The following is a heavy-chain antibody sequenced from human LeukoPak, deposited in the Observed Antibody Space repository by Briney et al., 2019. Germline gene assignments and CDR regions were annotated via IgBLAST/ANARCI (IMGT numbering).Heavy chain of an antibody. CDR1: GGSISSYY. CDR3: ARESIAVTGTFFSN. V-gene: IGHV4-59*01. J-gene: IGHJ4*02. D-gene: IGHD6-13*01. Sequence: SETLSLTCTVSGGSISSYYWSWIRQPPGKGLEWIGYIYYSGSTNYNPSLKSRVTISVDTSKNQFSLKLSSVTAADTAVYYCARESIAVTGTFFSNWGQGTLVTVSS. CDR2: IYYSGST.